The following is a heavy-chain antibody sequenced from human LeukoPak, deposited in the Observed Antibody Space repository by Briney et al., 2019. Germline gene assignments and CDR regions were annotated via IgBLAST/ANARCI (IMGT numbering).Heavy chain of an antibody. CDR3: ARAPSAAGSDY. D-gene: IGHD6-13*01. CDR1: GYTFTGYD. Sequence: ASVKVSCKASGYTFTGYDTNWVRQATGQGLEWMGWMNPNSGNTGYAQKFQGRVTMTRNTSISTAYMELSSLRSEDTAVYYCARAPSAAGSDYWGQGTLVTVSS. J-gene: IGHJ4*02. CDR2: MNPNSGNT. V-gene: IGHV1-8*01.